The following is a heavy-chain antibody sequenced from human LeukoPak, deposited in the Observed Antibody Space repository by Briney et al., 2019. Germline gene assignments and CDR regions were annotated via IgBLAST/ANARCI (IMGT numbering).Heavy chain of an antibody. CDR3: ARGRIPARLRELGVVTDRHYYMDV. D-gene: IGHD3-3*01. CDR1: GYTFTNFA. V-gene: IGHV1-18*01. Sequence: GASVTVSCKASGYTFTNFAISWVRQAPGQGLEWMGWINPYNGNTKYALKVQGRVTMTTDTSTSTAYMELRSLSPDDTAVFYCARGRIPARLRELGVVTDRHYYMDVWGKGTTVTVSS. CDR2: INPYNGNT. J-gene: IGHJ6*03.